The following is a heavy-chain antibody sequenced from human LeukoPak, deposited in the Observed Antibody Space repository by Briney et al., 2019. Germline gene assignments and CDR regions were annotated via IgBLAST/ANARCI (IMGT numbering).Heavy chain of an antibody. CDR1: GGTFSSYA. V-gene: IGHV1-69*13. Sequence: GASVKVSCKASGGTFSSYAISWVRQAPGQGLEWMGGIIPIFGTANYAQKFQGRVTITADESTSTAYMELSSLRSEDTAVYYCARDLQDPSDAFDIWGQGTMVTVSS. CDR3: ARDLQDPSDAFDI. J-gene: IGHJ3*02. CDR2: IIPIFGTA.